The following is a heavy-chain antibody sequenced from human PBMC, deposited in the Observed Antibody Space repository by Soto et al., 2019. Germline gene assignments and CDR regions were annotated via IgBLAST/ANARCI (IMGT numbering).Heavy chain of an antibody. J-gene: IGHJ4*02. D-gene: IGHD6-6*01. CDR2: ISYDGSNK. CDR3: AKDLWAARPH. Sequence: QVQLVESGGGVVQPGRSLRLSCAASGFTFSSYGMHWVRQAPGKGLEWVAVISYDGSNKYYPDSVKGRFTISRDNSKNTLYLQMNSLRAEDTAGYYCAKDLWAARPHWGQGTLVTVSS. CDR1: GFTFSSYG. V-gene: IGHV3-30*18.